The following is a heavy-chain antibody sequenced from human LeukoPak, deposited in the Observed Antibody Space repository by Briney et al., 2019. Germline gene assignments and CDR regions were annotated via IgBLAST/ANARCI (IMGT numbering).Heavy chain of an antibody. J-gene: IGHJ6*02. D-gene: IGHD3-22*01. CDR2: INSDGSST. CDR1: GFTFSSYW. Sequence: GGSLRLSCAASGFTFSSYWMHWVRQAPGKGLVWVSRINSDGSSTSYADSVKGRFTISRDNAKNTLYLQRNSLRAEDTAVYYCARAPRAYYDSSGSEGMDVWGQGTTVTVSS. V-gene: IGHV3-74*01. CDR3: ARAPRAYYDSSGSEGMDV.